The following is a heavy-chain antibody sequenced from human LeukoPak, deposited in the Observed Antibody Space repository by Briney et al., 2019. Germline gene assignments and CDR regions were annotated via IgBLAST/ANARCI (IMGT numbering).Heavy chain of an antibody. J-gene: IGHJ2*01. V-gene: IGHV1-69*05. CDR3: ARAQEMATMRGWYFDL. Sequence: SVKVSCKASGGTFSSYAISWVRQAPGQGLEWMGGIIPIFGTANYAQKFQGRVTITTDESTRTAYMELSSLRSEDTAVYYCARAQEMATMRGWYFDLWGRGTLVTVSS. CDR2: IIPIFGTA. CDR1: GGTFSSYA. D-gene: IGHD5-24*01.